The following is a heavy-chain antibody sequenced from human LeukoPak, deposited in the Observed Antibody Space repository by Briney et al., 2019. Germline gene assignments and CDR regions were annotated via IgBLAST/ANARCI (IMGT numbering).Heavy chain of an antibody. CDR2: TYYRSKWYN. D-gene: IGHD3-10*01. Sequence: SQTLSLTCAISGDSVSSNSAAWNWIRQSPSRGLEWLGRTYYRSKWYNDYAVSVKSRITINPGTSKNQFSLQLNSVTPEDTAVYYCARELLWFGELWNWFDPWGQGTLVTVSS. V-gene: IGHV6-1*01. J-gene: IGHJ5*02. CDR3: ARELLWFGELWNWFDP. CDR1: GDSVSSNSAA.